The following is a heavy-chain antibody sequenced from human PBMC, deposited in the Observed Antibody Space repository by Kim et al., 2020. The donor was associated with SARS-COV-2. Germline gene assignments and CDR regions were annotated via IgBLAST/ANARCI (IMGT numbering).Heavy chain of an antibody. Sequence: SETLSLTCTVSGGSISSSTYYWGWIRQPPGKGLECIGNIYYSGSTYYNSSLKSRVTISVDTSKNQFSLKLSSMTAADTAVYYCARSRVVAAGFDYWGQGTLVTVSS. D-gene: IGHD2-15*01. J-gene: IGHJ4*02. V-gene: IGHV4-39*01. CDR3: ARSRVVAAGFDY. CDR1: GGSISSSTYY. CDR2: IYYSGST.